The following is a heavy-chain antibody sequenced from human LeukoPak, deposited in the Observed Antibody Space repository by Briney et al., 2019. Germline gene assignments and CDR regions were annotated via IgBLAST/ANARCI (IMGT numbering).Heavy chain of an antibody. CDR1: GFTFSSSA. V-gene: IGHV3-23*01. CDR3: AKDGGSSGYYSDY. CDR2: ISGSGGST. D-gene: IGHD3-22*01. J-gene: IGHJ4*02. Sequence: GGSLRLSCAASGFTFSSSALSWVRQAPGKGLEWVSAISGSGGSTYYADSVKGRFTISRDNSKNTLYLQMNSLRAEDTAVYYCAKDGGSSGYYSDYWGQGTLVTVSS.